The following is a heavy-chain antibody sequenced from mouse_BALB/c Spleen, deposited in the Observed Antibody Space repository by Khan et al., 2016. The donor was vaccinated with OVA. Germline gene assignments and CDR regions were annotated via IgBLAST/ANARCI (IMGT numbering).Heavy chain of an antibody. V-gene: IGHV5-6*01. CDR3: TRLAYYYDSEGFAY. J-gene: IGHJ3*01. Sequence: EVELVESRGDLVKPGGSLKLSCAASGFTFSTHGMSWVRQTPDKRLEWVATISTGGSYTYYPDSVKGRFTISRDNAKNTLYLQMSSLKSEDTAMFYCTRLAYYYDSEGFAYWGQGTLVTVSA. CDR1: GFTFSTHG. D-gene: IGHD1-1*01. CDR2: ISTGGSYT.